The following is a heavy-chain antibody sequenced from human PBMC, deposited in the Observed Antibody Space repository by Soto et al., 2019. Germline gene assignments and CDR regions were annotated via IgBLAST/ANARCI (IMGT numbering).Heavy chain of an antibody. V-gene: IGHV4-34*01. CDR3: ARMGNYYGSGSFAFDI. D-gene: IGHD3-10*01. J-gene: IGHJ3*02. CDR2: INHSGST. Sequence: SETLSLTCAVYGGSFSGYYWSWIRQPPGEGLEWIGEINHSGSTNYNPSLKSRVTISVDTSKNQFSLKLSSVTAADTAVYYCARMGNYYGSGSFAFDIWGQGTMVTVS. CDR1: GGSFSGYY.